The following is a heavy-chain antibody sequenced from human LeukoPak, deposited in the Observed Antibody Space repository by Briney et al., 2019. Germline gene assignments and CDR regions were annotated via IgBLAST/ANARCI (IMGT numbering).Heavy chain of an antibody. D-gene: IGHD5-18*01. J-gene: IGHJ4*02. Sequence: GGSLRLSCAASGFNFIDSYMSWGRQAPGKGLEWISYISDSGKTIYYVDSVKGRVTISMDNAKNSLFLQMNSLRAEDTSIYYCVRFYSYVIDYWGQGALVTVSS. CDR1: GFNFIDSY. CDR2: ISDSGKTI. V-gene: IGHV3-11*04. CDR3: VRFYSYVIDY.